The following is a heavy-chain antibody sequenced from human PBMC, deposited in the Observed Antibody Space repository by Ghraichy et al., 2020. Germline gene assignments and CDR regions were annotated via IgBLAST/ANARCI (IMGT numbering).Heavy chain of an antibody. CDR3: ARDTSGAIGGADAFDI. CDR2: ISAYNGNT. J-gene: IGHJ3*02. V-gene: IGHV1-18*01. Sequence: ASVKVSCKASGYTFTSYGISWVRQAPGQGLKWMGWISAYNGNTNYAQKLQGRVTMTTDTSTSTAYMELRSLRSDDTAVYYCARDTSGAIGGADAFDIWGQGTMVTVSS. D-gene: IGHD3-16*02. CDR1: GYTFTSYG.